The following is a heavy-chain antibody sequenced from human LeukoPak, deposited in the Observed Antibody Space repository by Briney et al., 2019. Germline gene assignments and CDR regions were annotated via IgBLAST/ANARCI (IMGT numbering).Heavy chain of an antibody. J-gene: IGHJ3*02. CDR2: ISGTSAYI. D-gene: IGHD7-27*01. CDR3: ARKLTGSFDI. V-gene: IGHV3-21*01. Sequence: GGSLRLSCAASGFTVSSNYMSWVRQAPGKGLEWVSSISGTSAYIYYADSVRGRFTISRDNAKNSLYLQMNSLRAEDTAVYFCARKLTGSFDIWGQGTMVTVSS. CDR1: GFTVSSNY.